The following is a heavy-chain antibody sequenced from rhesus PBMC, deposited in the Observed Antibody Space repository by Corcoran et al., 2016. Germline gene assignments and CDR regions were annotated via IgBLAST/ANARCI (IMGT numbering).Heavy chain of an antibody. V-gene: IGHV4-99*01. CDR1: GYSISSGYY. CDR2: ISSRTGNH. D-gene: IGHD2-21*01. CDR3: VRPGLEYCTGSGCYVFVY. Sequence: QVQLQESGPGLVKPSETLSLTCGVSGYSISSGYYWGWIGQPPGKRHEYIGYISSRTGNHYYNPSLRSRVTIAKDTSKNQLSLKLSSVTAADTAVYYCVRPGLEYCTGSGCYVFVYWGQGVLVTVSS. J-gene: IGHJ4*01.